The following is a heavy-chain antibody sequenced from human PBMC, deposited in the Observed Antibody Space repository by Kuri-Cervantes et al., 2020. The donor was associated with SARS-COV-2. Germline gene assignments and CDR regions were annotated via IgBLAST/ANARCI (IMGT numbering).Heavy chain of an antibody. D-gene: IGHD5-24*01. CDR3: ARDLGSGRWLQSPNAFDI. Sequence: SETLSLTCTVSGGSVSSGRYYWSWIRQPPGKGLEWIGYIYYSGSTNYNPSLKSRVTISVDTSKNQFSLKLSSVTAADTAVYYCARDLGSGRWLQSPNAFDIWGQGTMVTVSS. CDR1: GGSVSSGRYY. V-gene: IGHV4-61*01. J-gene: IGHJ3*02. CDR2: IYYSGST.